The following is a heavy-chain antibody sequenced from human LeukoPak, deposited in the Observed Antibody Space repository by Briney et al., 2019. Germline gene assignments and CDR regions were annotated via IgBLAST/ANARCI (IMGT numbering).Heavy chain of an antibody. J-gene: IGHJ4*02. CDR3: ARDRDGAGDFDY. D-gene: IGHD3-10*01. CDR2: ISAYNGNT. Sequence: GASVKVSCKAAGYTFTGYYMHWVRQAPGQGLEWVGWISAYNGNTNYAQKLQGRVTMTTDTSTSTAYMELRSLRSDDTAVYYCARDRDGAGDFDYWGQGTLVTVSS. CDR1: GYTFTGYY. V-gene: IGHV1-18*04.